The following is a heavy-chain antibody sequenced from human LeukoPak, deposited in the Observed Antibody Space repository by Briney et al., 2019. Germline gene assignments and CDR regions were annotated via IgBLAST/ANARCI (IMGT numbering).Heavy chain of an antibody. CDR1: GGTFSSYA. J-gene: IGHJ4*02. CDR2: INPNSGGT. Sequence: ASVKVSCKASGGTFSSYAISWVRQAPGQGLEWMGWINPNSGGTNYAQKFQGRVTMTRDTSISTAYMELSRLRSDDTAVYYCARDRTASVRYSSSWTGDYGGQGTLVTVSS. D-gene: IGHD6-13*01. CDR3: ARDRTASVRYSSSWTGDY. V-gene: IGHV1-2*02.